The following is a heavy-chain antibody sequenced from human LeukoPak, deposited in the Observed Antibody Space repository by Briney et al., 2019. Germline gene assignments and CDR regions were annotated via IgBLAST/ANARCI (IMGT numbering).Heavy chain of an antibody. CDR2: IYYSGST. D-gene: IGHD6-19*01. J-gene: IGHJ4*02. CDR1: GGSISSYY. Sequence: SETLSLTCTVSGGSISSYYWSWIRQPPGKGLEWIGYIYYSGSTNYNPSLKSRVTISVDTSKHQFSLKLSSVTAADTAVYYCARHRFVGWYKTGEKYFDYWGQGTLVTVSS. CDR3: ARHRFVGWYKTGEKYFDY. V-gene: IGHV4-59*08.